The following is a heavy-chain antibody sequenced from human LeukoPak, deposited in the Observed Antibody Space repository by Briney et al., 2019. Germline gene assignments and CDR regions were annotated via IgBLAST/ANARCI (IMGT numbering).Heavy chain of an antibody. CDR3: ATSGGRLDAFDI. V-gene: IGHV3-23*01. Sequence: GGSLRLSCAASGFTFSSYAMSWVRQAPGKGLEWVSAISGSGGSTYYADSVKDRFTISRDNSKNTLYLQMNSLRAEDTAVYYCATSGGRLDAFDIWGQGTMVTVSS. J-gene: IGHJ3*02. D-gene: IGHD2-15*01. CDR1: GFTFSSYA. CDR2: ISGSGGST.